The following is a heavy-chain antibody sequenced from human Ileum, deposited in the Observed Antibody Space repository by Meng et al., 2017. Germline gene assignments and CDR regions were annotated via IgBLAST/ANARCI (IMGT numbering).Heavy chain of an antibody. Sequence: QVHLHQGGSGMLTPSVTLSRTCTVYGASFTGYSWTWIRQSPGKGLEWIGEVNHDGGTNYSPSLKSRVIISIDTSKNQFSLKLTAVTATDAVVYYCAREGSWFGADYWGQGTLVTVSS. J-gene: IGHJ4*02. D-gene: IGHD3-10*01. CDR1: GASFTGYS. V-gene: IGHV4-34*01. CDR3: AREGSWFGADY. CDR2: VNHDGGT.